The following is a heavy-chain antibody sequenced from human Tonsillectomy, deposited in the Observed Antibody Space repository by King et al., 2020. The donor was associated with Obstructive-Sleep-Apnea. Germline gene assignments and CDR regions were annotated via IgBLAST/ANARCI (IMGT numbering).Heavy chain of an antibody. Sequence: ELQLVQSGGGLVQPGGSLRLSCAASGFTFSDYTMNWVRQAPGKGLEWVSSISSISTIHYADYVKGRFTISRDDAKNSLYLQMNGLRAEDTAVYYYACRVGLDNWGQGTLVTVSS. J-gene: IGHJ4*02. CDR1: GFTFSDYT. CDR3: ACRVGLDN. D-gene: IGHD1-26*01. CDR2: ISSISTI. V-gene: IGHV3-69-1*01.